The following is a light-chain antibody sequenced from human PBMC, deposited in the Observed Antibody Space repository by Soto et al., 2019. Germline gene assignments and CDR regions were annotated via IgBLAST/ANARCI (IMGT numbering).Light chain of an antibody. V-gene: IGKV3-15*01. J-gene: IGKJ1*01. Sequence: EIVMTQFPATLSVSPGERATLSCRASQSVRSNLAWYQQKPGQAPRLLIFAASTRATVIPARFRGSGSGTEFTLTISDLQSEDFAVYYCQQYSNWPRTFGQGTKVEFK. CDR3: QQYSNWPRT. CDR1: QSVRSN. CDR2: AAS.